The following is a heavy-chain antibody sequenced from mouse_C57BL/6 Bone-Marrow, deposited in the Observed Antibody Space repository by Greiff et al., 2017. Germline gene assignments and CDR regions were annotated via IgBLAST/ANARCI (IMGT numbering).Heavy chain of an antibody. CDR2: ISSGSSTI. V-gene: IGHV5-17*01. CDR3: ARMDGYYYAMDY. J-gene: IGHJ4*01. CDR1: GFTFSDYG. Sequence: EVKVVESGGGLVKPGGSLKLSCAASGFTFSDYGMHWVRQAPEKGLEWVAYISSGSSTIYYADTVKGRFTISRDNAKNTLFLQMTSLRSEDTAMYYCARMDGYYYAMDYWGQGTSVTVSS. D-gene: IGHD2-3*01.